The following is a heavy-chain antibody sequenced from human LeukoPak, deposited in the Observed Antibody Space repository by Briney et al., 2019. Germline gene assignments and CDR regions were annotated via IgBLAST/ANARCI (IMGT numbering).Heavy chain of an antibody. J-gene: IGHJ4*02. CDR1: GFIFDDYV. V-gene: IGHV3-30*02. D-gene: IGHD6-6*01. Sequence: LAGGSLRLSCAASGFIFDDYVMSWVRQAPGKGLEWVAFIRYDGSNKYYADSVKGRFTISRDNSKNTLYLQMNSLRAEDTGVYYCAKGTYSSSSDWGQGTLVTVSS. CDR3: AKGTYSSSSD. CDR2: IRYDGSNK.